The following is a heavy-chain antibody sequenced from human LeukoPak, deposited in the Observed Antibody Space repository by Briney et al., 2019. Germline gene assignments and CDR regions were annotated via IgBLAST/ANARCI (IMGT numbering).Heavy chain of an antibody. Sequence: GGSLRLSCAASGFTFSSYAMHWVRQAPGKGLEWVAVISYDGSNKYYADSVKGRFTISRDNSKNTLYLQMNSLRAEDTAVYYCARALKSSGWYGDWFDPWGQGTLVTVSS. J-gene: IGHJ5*02. CDR2: ISYDGSNK. D-gene: IGHD6-19*01. V-gene: IGHV3-30-3*01. CDR1: GFTFSSYA. CDR3: ARALKSSGWYGDWFDP.